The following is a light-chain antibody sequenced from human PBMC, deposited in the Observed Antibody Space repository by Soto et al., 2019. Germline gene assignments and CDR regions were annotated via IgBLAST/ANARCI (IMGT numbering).Light chain of an antibody. J-gene: IGKJ1*01. CDR1: QSVSSSY. CDR3: HQVYTYPRT. V-gene: IGKV3-20*01. Sequence: EIVLTQSPGTLSLSPGERATLSCRASQSVSSSYLAWYQQKPGQAPRLLIYGASSRATGIPDRFSDSGSGTDFTLTITSLQPEDFATYYCHQVYTYPRTFGQGTKVDIK. CDR2: GAS.